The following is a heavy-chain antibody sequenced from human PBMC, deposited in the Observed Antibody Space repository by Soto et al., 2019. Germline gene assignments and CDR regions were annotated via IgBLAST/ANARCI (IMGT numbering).Heavy chain of an antibody. Sequence: QLVQSGPAVKRPGSSVRVTCKTSGGTFTSHTLAWLRQAPGQTLEWLGGSLPQSGTANIAQRLKDRVRFSEDPSSRTAFLEVTGLTSQDTAVYYCARALRGEMAASPRPFDLWGQGTLILVSS. V-gene: IGHV1-69*01. CDR2: SLPQSGTA. CDR3: ARALRGEMAASPRPFDL. J-gene: IGHJ3*01. CDR1: GGTFTSHT. D-gene: IGHD3-10*01.